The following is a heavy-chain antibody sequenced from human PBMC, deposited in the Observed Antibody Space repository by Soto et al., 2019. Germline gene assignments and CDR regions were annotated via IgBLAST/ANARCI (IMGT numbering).Heavy chain of an antibody. V-gene: IGHV1-58*01. J-gene: IGHJ6*02. CDR1: GFTFTSSA. Sequence: ASVKVSCKASGFTFTSSAVPWVRQARGQRLEWIGWIVVGSGNTNYAQKFQERGTITRDRSTSTAYMELSSLRCEDTAVYYCAAAPGAIQLPTYYYYGMDVWGQGTTVTGSS. CDR2: IVVGSGNT. D-gene: IGHD5-18*01. CDR3: AAAPGAIQLPTYYYYGMDV.